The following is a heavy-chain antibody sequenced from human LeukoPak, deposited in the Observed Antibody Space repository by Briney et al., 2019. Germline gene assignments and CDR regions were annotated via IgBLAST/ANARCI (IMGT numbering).Heavy chain of an antibody. Sequence: GRSLRLSCAASGFTFSSYVMHWVRQAPGKGLEWVSYISGSGSAIYYADSVKGRFTISRDNAKNSLYLQMNSLRAEDTAVYYCARDGYHYYGSGTYFGYYYMDVWGKGTTVTISS. CDR2: ISGSGSAI. J-gene: IGHJ6*03. V-gene: IGHV3-48*03. D-gene: IGHD3-10*01. CDR3: ARDGYHYYGSGTYFGYYYMDV. CDR1: GFTFSSYV.